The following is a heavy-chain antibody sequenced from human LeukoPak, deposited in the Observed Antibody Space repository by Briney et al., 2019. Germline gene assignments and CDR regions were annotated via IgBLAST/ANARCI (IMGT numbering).Heavy chain of an antibody. CDR1: GYSFTSYW. CDR2: IYPGGSDT. V-gene: IGHV5-51*01. J-gene: IGHJ3*02. Sequence: GESLKISCKGSGYSFTSYWIGWVRQMPGKGLEWMGIIYPGGSDTRYSPSFQGQVTISADKSISTAYLQWSSLKASDTAMYYCATAEQLVPDAFDIWGQGTMVTVSS. D-gene: IGHD6-6*01. CDR3: ATAEQLVPDAFDI.